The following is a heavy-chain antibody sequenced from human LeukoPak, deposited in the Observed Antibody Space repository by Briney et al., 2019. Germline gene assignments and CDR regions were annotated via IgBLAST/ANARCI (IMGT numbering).Heavy chain of an antibody. D-gene: IGHD3-16*02. CDR2: IYPGDSDT. J-gene: IGHJ5*02. CDR1: GYSFTSYW. V-gene: IGHV5-51*01. CDR3: ARQYYDYVWGSYRTYDWFDP. Sequence: GESLKISCKGSGYSFTSYWIGWVRQLPGKGLEWMGIIYPGDSDTRYSPSFQGQVTISADKSISTAYLQWSSLKASDTAMYYCARQYYDYVWGSYRTYDWFDPWGQGTLVTVSS.